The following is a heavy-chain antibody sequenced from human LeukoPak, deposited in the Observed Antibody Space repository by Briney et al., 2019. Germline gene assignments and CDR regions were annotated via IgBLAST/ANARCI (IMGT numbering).Heavy chain of an antibody. CDR3: AKEGIVVVPAAMRGDYYYYYMDV. CDR2: ISWNSGSG. Sequence: GRSLRLSCAASGFTFYDYAMHWVRQAPGNGLEWVSGISWNSGSGAYADSVKGRFTISRDNAKNSLYLQMNSLRAEDMALHYCAKEGIVVVPAAMRGDYYYYYMDVWGKGTTVTVSS. J-gene: IGHJ6*03. D-gene: IGHD2-2*01. V-gene: IGHV3-9*03. CDR1: GFTFYDYA.